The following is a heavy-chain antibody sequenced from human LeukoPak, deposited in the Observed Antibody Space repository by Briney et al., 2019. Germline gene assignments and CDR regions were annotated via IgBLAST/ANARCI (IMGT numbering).Heavy chain of an antibody. J-gene: IGHJ5*02. CDR2: IYYSGST. CDR1: GGSISSSSYY. Sequence: SETLSLTCTVSGGSISSSSYYWGWIRQPPGKGLEWIGSIYYSGSTYYNPSLQSRVTISVDTSKNQFSLKLSSVTAADTAVYYCARGYPDYGWLRPGVTFDPWGQGTLVTVSS. CDR3: ARGYPDYGWLRPGVTFDP. D-gene: IGHD5-12*01. V-gene: IGHV4-39*07.